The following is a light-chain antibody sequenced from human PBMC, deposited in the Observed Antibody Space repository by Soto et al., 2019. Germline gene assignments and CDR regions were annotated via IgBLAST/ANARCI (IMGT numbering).Light chain of an antibody. J-gene: IGLJ1*01. V-gene: IGLV1-40*01. Sequence: QSALTQPPSVSGAPGQRVTISCTGSSSNFGAGNDVQWYQQLPGTAPKLLIFGNNNRPSGVPDRFSGSKSGTSASLAISGLQAEDEADYYCQSYDSSLRGYVFGAGTKVTVL. CDR2: GNN. CDR3: QSYDSSLRGYV. CDR1: SSNFGAGND.